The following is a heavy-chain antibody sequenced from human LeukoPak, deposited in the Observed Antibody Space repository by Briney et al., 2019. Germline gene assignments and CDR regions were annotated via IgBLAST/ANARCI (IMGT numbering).Heavy chain of an antibody. Sequence: SETLSLTCTVSGGSIRSSIYYWGWIRQAPGTGLEWIGTIFYNGNTYYSPSLKGRVTMSVYTSNNQFSLKLSSVTAADTAVYYCARSPAAIPDYFDYWGQGTLVTVSS. J-gene: IGHJ4*02. CDR1: GGSIRSSIYY. CDR3: ARSPAAIPDYFDY. V-gene: IGHV4-39*07. CDR2: IFYNGNT. D-gene: IGHD2-2*02.